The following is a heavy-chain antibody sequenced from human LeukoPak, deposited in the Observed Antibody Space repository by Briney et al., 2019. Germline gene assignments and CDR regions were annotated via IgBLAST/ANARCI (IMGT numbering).Heavy chain of an antibody. J-gene: IGHJ4*02. CDR1: GGSFSGYY. Sequence: PSETLSLTCAVYGGSFSGYYWSWIRQPPGKGLEWIGSIYYSGSTYYNPSLKSRVTISVDTSKNQFSLKLSSVTAADTAVYYCASWSIAPRPGYWGQGTLVTVSS. CDR2: IYYSGST. CDR3: ASWSIAPRPGY. V-gene: IGHV4-34*01. D-gene: IGHD6-6*01.